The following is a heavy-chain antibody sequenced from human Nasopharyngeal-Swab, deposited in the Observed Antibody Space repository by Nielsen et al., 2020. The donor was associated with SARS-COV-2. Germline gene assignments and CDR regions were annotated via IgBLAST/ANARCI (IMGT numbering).Heavy chain of an antibody. V-gene: IGHV3-33*01. D-gene: IGHD2-15*01. CDR3: ARDVVVVAAFHYYYYGMDV. Sequence: GGSLRLSCAASGFTFSSYGMHWVRQAPGKGLEWVAVIWYDGSNKYYADSVKGRFTISRDNSKNTLYLQMNSLRAEDTAVYYCARDVVVVAAFHYYYYGMDVWGQGTTVTVSS. CDR2: IWYDGSNK. CDR1: GFTFSSYG. J-gene: IGHJ6*02.